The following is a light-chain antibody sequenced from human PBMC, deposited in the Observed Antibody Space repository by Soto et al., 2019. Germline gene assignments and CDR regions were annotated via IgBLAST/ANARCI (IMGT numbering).Light chain of an antibody. Sequence: SASVVGRVIIICRASQSVGTWVAWYQQKPGKAHKLLIYGASNLESGVPSRFTGSGSGTEFTLTITTLQPDDFATYFCQLDNRNTRIFGPVTKAEIK. V-gene: IGKV1-5*02. J-gene: IGKJ1*01. CDR3: QLDNRNTRI. CDR2: GAS. CDR1: QSVGTW.